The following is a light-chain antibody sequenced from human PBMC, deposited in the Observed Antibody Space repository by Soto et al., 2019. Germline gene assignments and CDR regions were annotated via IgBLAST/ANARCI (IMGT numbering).Light chain of an antibody. CDR2: DVS. V-gene: IGLV2-14*03. J-gene: IGLJ1*01. CDR1: NSDVGGYNS. CDR3: SSYTSSSTQV. Sequence: QSVLTQPASVSGSPGQSITISCTGTNSDVGGYNSVSWYQHHPGKAPKLIIYDVSNRPSGVSNRFSGSKSGNTASLTISGVQAEDEADYYCSSYTSSSTQVFGTGTKVTVL.